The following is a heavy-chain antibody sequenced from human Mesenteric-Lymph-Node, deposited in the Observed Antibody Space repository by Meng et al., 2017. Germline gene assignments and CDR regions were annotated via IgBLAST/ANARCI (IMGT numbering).Heavy chain of an antibody. CDR1: GYTFTNYY. CDR2: INPSGGSA. D-gene: IGHD3-22*01. V-gene: IGHV1-46*01. Sequence: ASVKVSCKASGYTFTNYYIHWVRQAPGQGLEWMGGINPSGGSAPYAQKFQGRVTMTRDTSTSTVYMDLSSLKSEDTAVYYCARDHLEANYYHASEYYCPDYWGQGTLVTVSS. CDR3: ARDHLEANYYHASEYYCPDY. J-gene: IGHJ4*02.